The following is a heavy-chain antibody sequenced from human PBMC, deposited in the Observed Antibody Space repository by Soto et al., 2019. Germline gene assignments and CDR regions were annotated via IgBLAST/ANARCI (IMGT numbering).Heavy chain of an antibody. CDR2: IYTSGST. CDR3: ARGGPYDFWSGYYNDNWFDP. Sequence: PSETLSLTCTVSGGSISSYYWSWIRQPAGKGLEWIGRIYTSGSTNYNPSLKSRVTMSVDTSKNQFSPKLSSVTAADTAVYYCARGGPYDFWSGYYNDNWFDPWGQGTLVTVSS. J-gene: IGHJ5*02. V-gene: IGHV4-4*07. D-gene: IGHD3-3*01. CDR1: GGSISSYY.